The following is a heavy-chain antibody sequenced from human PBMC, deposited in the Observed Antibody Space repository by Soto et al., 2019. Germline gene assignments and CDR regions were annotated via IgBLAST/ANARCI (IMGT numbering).Heavy chain of an antibody. Sequence: PGGSLRLSCAASEFTFSSYTMNWVRRAPGKGLEWVSSIANTAMNIYYADSLKGRFTISRDNARNSLFLHINSLRPEDTAVYFCARDTGGRLDYWGQGTLVTVSS. D-gene: IGHD1-26*01. V-gene: IGHV3-21*01. CDR3: ARDTGGRLDY. CDR2: IANTAMNI. CDR1: EFTFSSYT. J-gene: IGHJ4*02.